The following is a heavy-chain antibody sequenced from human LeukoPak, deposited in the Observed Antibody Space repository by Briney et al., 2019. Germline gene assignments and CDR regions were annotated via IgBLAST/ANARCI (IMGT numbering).Heavy chain of an antibody. CDR1: GGSISSYY. CDR3: ARGLICGGDCYSWDY. D-gene: IGHD2-21*02. V-gene: IGHV4-59*01. J-gene: IGHJ4*02. CDR2: IYFSGST. Sequence: PSETLSLTCTVSGGSISSYYWSWIRQPPGKGLEWVGYIYFSGSTNYNPSLKSRVTISVDTSKNQFSLKLSSVTAADTAVYYCARGLICGGDCYSWDYWGQGTLVTVSS.